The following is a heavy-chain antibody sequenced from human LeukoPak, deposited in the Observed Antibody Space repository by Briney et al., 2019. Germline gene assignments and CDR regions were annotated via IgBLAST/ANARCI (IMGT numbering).Heavy chain of an antibody. Sequence: SGTLSLTCAVSGGSIITTNWWSWVRQPPGKGLGWIGEVHLNGATNYNPSLESRVSMSIDKSKNHLSLELSSVTAADTAMYYCTRESGAFSPFGFWGQGTLVTVSS. J-gene: IGHJ4*02. CDR3: TRESGAFSPFGF. CDR1: GGSIITTNW. D-gene: IGHD1-26*01. CDR2: VHLNGAT. V-gene: IGHV4-4*02.